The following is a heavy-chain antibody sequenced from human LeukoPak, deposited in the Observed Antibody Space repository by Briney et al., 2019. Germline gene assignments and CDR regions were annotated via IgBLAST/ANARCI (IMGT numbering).Heavy chain of an antibody. CDR2: IYTSGST. CDR3: AREYRGYDFWSGYRPSWFDP. J-gene: IGHJ5*02. D-gene: IGHD3-3*01. Sequence: SETLSLTCAVSGGSISSYYWSWIRQPAGKGLEWIGRIYTSGSTNYNPSLKSRVTMSVDTSKNQFSLKLSSVTAADTAVYYCAREYRGYDFWSGYRPSWFDPWGQGTLVTVSS. CDR1: GGSISSYY. V-gene: IGHV4-4*07.